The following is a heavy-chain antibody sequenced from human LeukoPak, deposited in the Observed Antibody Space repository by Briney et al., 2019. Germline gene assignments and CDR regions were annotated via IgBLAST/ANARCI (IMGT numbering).Heavy chain of an antibody. V-gene: IGHV1-69*13. CDR3: ARATVTTFNWFDP. D-gene: IGHD4-17*01. J-gene: IGHJ5*02. Sequence: SVKVSCKASGYTFTGYYMHWVRQAPGQGLEWMGGIIPIVGTAKYAQKFQGRVTITADESTSTAYMELRSLRSEDTAVYYCARATVTTFNWFDPWGQGTVVTVSS. CDR2: IIPIVGTA. CDR1: GYTFTGYY.